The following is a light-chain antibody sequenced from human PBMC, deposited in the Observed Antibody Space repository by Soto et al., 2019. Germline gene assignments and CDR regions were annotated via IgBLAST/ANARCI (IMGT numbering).Light chain of an antibody. Sequence: EIVLTQSPGTLSLSPGERATLSCRASQSVNNRYLAWYQQKGGQAPRLLIYGASSRATGIPDRFSGSGSGTEFTLTISRLAPEDFAVNYCQQYGSSPPITFGGGNKVEIK. CDR1: QSVNNRY. J-gene: IGKJ4*02. CDR2: GAS. CDR3: QQYGSSPPIT. V-gene: IGKV3-20*01.